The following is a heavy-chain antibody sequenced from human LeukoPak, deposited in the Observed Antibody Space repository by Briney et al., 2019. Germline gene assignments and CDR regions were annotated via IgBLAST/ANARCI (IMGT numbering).Heavy chain of an antibody. CDR1: GFTFGDYA. J-gene: IGHJ4*02. CDR2: IRSKAYGGTT. V-gene: IGHV3-49*04. CDR3: ARDDSDEISFDY. D-gene: IGHD3-16*02. Sequence: GGSLRLSCTASGFTFGDYAMNWVRQAPGKGLEWVGFIRSKAYGGTTEYATSVKGRFTISRDDSKSIAYLQMNSLQTEDTAVYYCARDDSDEISFDYWGQGTLVTVSS.